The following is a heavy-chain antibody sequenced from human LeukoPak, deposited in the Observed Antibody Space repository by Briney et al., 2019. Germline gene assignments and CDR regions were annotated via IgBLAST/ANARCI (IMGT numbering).Heavy chain of an antibody. J-gene: IGHJ4*02. D-gene: IGHD1-1*01. CDR3: AREMSSAGTTLNYFDY. CDR1: GGSISSSSYY. V-gene: IGHV4-39*07. Sequence: PSETLSLTCTVSGGSISSSSYYWGWIRQPPGKGPEWIGSIYYSGSTYYNPSLKSRVTISVDTSKNQFSLKLSSVTAADTAVYYCAREMSSAGTTLNYFDYWGQGTLVTVSS. CDR2: IYYSGST.